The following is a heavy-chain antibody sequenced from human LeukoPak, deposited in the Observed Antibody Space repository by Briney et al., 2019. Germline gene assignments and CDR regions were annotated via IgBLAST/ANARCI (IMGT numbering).Heavy chain of an antibody. D-gene: IGHD6-19*01. CDR3: ACLDSSGWYGWYFDY. V-gene: IGHV4-39*01. J-gene: IGHJ4*02. Sequence: PSETLSLTCTVSGGSISSSSYYWGWIRQPPGKGLEWIGGIYYSGSTYYNPSLKSRVTISVDTSKNQFSLKLSSVTAADTAVYYCACLDSSGWYGWYFDYWGQGTLVTVSS. CDR2: IYYSGST. CDR1: GGSISSSSYY.